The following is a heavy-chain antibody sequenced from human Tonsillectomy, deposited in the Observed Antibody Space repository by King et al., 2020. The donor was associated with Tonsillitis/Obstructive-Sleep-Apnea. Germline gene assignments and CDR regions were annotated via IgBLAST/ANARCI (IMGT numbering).Heavy chain of an antibody. J-gene: IGHJ4*02. CDR1: GFTFSSIA. Sequence: QLVQSGGGVVQPGRSLRLSCAASGFTFSSIAMHWVRPAPGKGLEWGSVISYHGNNKYYADSVRGRFTVSRDNSKNTLYLQMDSLRDEDTAVYYCVRNPYGDYYFDCWGQGTLVTVSS. CDR3: VRNPYGDYYFDC. CDR2: ISYHGNNK. D-gene: IGHD4-17*01. V-gene: IGHV3-30*01.